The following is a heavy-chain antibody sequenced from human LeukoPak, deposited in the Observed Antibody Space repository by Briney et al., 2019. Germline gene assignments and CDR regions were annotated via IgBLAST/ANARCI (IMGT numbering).Heavy chain of an antibody. CDR1: GFTFRSHW. Sequence: GSLRLSCAASGFTFRSHWMHWVRQAPGKGLVWVSRINGDGSITTYADSVKGRFTISRDNAKNTLYLQMSSLRAEDTAVYYCAREDSGSIGWFDPWGQGTLVTVSS. D-gene: IGHD1-26*01. CDR3: AREDSGSIGWFDP. V-gene: IGHV3-74*01. CDR2: INGDGSIT. J-gene: IGHJ5*02.